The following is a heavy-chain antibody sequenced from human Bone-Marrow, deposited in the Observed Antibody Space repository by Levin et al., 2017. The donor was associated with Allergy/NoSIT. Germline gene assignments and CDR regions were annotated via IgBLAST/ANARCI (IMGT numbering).Heavy chain of an antibody. Sequence: KVSCKGSGYSFTSYWIGWVSQMPGKGLEWMGIIYPGDSDTRYSPSFQGQVTISADKSISTAYLQWSSLKASDTAMYYCARVTLSTVTTYANAFDIWGQGTMVTVSS. CDR2: IYPGDSDT. CDR1: GYSFTSYW. V-gene: IGHV5-51*01. J-gene: IGHJ3*02. D-gene: IGHD4-17*01. CDR3: ARVTLSTVTTYANAFDI.